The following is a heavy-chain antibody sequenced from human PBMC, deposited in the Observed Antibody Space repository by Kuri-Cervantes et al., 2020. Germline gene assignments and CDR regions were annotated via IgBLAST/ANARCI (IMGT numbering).Heavy chain of an antibody. J-gene: IGHJ3*02. CDR3: ATWRYSNYVSFAFDI. Sequence: SQTLSLTCAVSGYSISSGYYWGWIRQPPGKGLEWIGSIYHSGSTYYNPSLKSRVTISVDTSKNQFPLKLSSVTAADTAVYYCATWRYSNYVSFAFDIWGQGTMVTVSS. V-gene: IGHV4-38-2*01. CDR2: IYHSGST. D-gene: IGHD4-11*01. CDR1: GYSISSGYY.